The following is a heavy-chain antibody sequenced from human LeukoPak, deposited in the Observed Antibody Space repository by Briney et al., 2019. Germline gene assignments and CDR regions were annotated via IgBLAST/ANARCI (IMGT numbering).Heavy chain of an antibody. Sequence: SETLSLTCAASGYSISSGYYWGWIRQPPGKGLEWIGSIYHSGSTYYNPSLKSRVTISVDTSKNQFSLKLSSATAADTAVYYCASESYSSGWYDYWGQGTLVTVSS. V-gene: IGHV4-38-2*01. CDR2: IYHSGST. CDR1: GYSISSGYY. D-gene: IGHD6-19*01. CDR3: ASESYSSGWYDY. J-gene: IGHJ4*02.